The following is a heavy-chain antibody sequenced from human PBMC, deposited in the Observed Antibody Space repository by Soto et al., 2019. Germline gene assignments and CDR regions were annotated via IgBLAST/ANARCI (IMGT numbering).Heavy chain of an antibody. CDR3: TTGEVLRFNYYGMDV. V-gene: IGHV3-15*07. CDR2: IKSKTDGGTT. CDR1: GFTFSNAW. Sequence: GGSLRLSCAASGFTFSNAWMNWVRQAPGKGLEWVGRIKSKTDGGTTDYAAPVKGRFTISREDSKNTLYLQMNSLKTEDTAVYYCTTGEVLRFNYYGMDVWGQGTTVTVSS. D-gene: IGHD3-3*01. J-gene: IGHJ6*02.